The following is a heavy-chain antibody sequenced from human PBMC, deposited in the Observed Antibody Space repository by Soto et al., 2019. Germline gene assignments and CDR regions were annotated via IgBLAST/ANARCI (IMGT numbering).Heavy chain of an antibody. V-gene: IGHV3-43*02. J-gene: IGHJ1*01. D-gene: IGHD6-13*01. CDR3: AKDIGTTGSSWYFQH. CDR2: ISGDGGST. CDR1: GFTFDDYA. Sequence: GGSLRLSCAASGFTFDDYAMHWVRQAPGKGLEWVSLISGDGGSTYYADSVKGRSTISRDNSKNSLYLQMNSLRTEDTALYYCAKDIGTTGSSWYFQHWGQGTLVTVSS.